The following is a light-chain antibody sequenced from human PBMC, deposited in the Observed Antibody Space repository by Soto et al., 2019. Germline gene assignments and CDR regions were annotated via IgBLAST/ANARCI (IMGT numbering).Light chain of an antibody. V-gene: IGKV3-20*01. Sequence: EIVLTQSPGTLSLSPGHRATLSCRASQSINSNYLAWYQQRPGQAPRLLIYGASSRAPGIPDRFSGSGSGTDFTLTISRLEPEDFAVYYCQHYGSLYRTFGQGTKVEVK. J-gene: IGKJ1*01. CDR3: QHYGSLYRT. CDR2: GAS. CDR1: QSINSNY.